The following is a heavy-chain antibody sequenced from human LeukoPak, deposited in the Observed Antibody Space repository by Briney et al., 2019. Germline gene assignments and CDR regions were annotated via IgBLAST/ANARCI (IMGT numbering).Heavy chain of an antibody. D-gene: IGHD2-15*01. V-gene: IGHV1-24*01. Sequence: ASVWLSRAVSGYTPTELSMHCVRQAPGKGLEWTGGFDTEDGETIYAQKFEGRVTMTEDTSTDTAYMELRSLRSEDTAVYYCATGLDCSGGSCYSEFDYWGQGTLVTVSP. J-gene: IGHJ4*02. CDR3: ATGLDCSGGSCYSEFDY. CDR1: GYTPTELS. CDR2: FDTEDGET.